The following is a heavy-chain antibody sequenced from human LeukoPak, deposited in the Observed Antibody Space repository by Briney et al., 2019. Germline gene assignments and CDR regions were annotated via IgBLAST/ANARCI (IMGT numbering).Heavy chain of an antibody. CDR2: ITPNGGST. J-gene: IGHJ4*02. CDR1: GFTFSSYE. Sequence: GGSLRLSCAASGFTFSSYEMNWVRQAPGKGLEYVSAITPNGGSTYYANSVKGRFTISRDDSKNTLYLQMGSLKVEDMAVYYCARALGAAAGLFFDFWGQGALVTVSS. V-gene: IGHV3-64*01. CDR3: ARALGAAAGLFFDF. D-gene: IGHD6-13*01.